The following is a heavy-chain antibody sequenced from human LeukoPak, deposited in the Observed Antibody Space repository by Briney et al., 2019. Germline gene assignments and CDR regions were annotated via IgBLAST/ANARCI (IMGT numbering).Heavy chain of an antibody. CDR1: GFTFSSYG. J-gene: IGHJ4*02. Sequence: PGGSLRLSCAASGFTFSSYGMHWVRQAPGKGLEWVAVISYDGSNKYYADSVKGRFTISRDNSKNTLYLQMNSLRAEDTAVYYCAKNGGSGVLPHPNDYWGQGTLVTVSS. V-gene: IGHV3-30*18. D-gene: IGHD3-10*01. CDR2: ISYDGSNK. CDR3: AKNGGSGVLPHPNDY.